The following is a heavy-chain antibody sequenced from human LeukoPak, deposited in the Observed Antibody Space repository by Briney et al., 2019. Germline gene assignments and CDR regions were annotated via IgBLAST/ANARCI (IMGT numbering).Heavy chain of an antibody. J-gene: IGHJ3*02. CDR3: ARLGYNRAFDI. Sequence: PSETLSLTCTVSGGSISCYYWSWLRQPPGKGLEWIGYIYTSGSTNYNPSLKSRVTISVDTSKNQFSLKLSSVTAADTAVYYCARLGYNRAFDIWGQGTMVTVSS. CDR2: IYTSGST. CDR1: GGSISCYY. V-gene: IGHV4-4*09. D-gene: IGHD5-24*01.